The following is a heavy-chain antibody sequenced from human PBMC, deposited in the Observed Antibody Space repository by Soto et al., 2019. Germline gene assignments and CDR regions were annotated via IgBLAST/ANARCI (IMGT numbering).Heavy chain of an antibody. J-gene: IGHJ6*02. D-gene: IGHD5-18*01. CDR3: ARDQWVDTAMVKSYYYYGMDV. Sequence: SETLSLTCAVSGGSITSGAYSWSWIRQPPGKGLEWIGYIYYSGSTYYNPSLKSRVTISVDTSKNQFSLKLSSVTAADTAVYYCARDQWVDTAMVKSYYYYGMDVWGQGTTVTVSS. CDR1: GGSITSGAYS. CDR2: IYYSGST. V-gene: IGHV4-30-4*01.